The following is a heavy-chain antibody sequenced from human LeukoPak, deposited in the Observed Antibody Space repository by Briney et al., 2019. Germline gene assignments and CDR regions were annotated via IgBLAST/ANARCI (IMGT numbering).Heavy chain of an antibody. CDR1: GGSISSYY. CDR2: IYYSGST. Sequence: SETLSLTCTVSGGSISSYYWSWIRQPPGKGLEWIGYIYYSGSTNYNPSLKSRVTISVDTSKNQFSLKLSSVTAADMAVYYCARDRRYYDSSGAYGMDVWGQGTTVTVSS. CDR3: ARDRRYYDSSGAYGMDV. V-gene: IGHV4-59*01. J-gene: IGHJ6*02. D-gene: IGHD3-22*01.